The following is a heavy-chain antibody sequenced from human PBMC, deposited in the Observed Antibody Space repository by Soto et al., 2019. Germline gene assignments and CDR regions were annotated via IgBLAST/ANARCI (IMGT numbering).Heavy chain of an antibody. CDR3: ARTPGDSYYYMDV. J-gene: IGHJ6*03. CDR1: GFTFSAYG. V-gene: IGHV3-23*01. D-gene: IGHD1-26*01. Sequence: GSLRLSCAASGFTFSAYGVSWFRQAPGKGLEWVSTIRPSSGTTFYGDSVKGRFTISRDNSDNTLYLHMNGLRPDDSAVYYCARTPGDSYYYMDVWGKGTTVTVSS. CDR2: IRPSSGTT.